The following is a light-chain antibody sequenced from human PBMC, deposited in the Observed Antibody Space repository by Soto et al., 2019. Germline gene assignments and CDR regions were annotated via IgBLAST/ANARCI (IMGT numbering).Light chain of an antibody. CDR1: SSDVGGYAS. Sequence: QSVLTQPRSVSGSHGQSVTISCTGTSSDVGGYASVSWYQHHPGKAPKLVIYAVSKRPSGVPDRFSGSKSGYTASLTISGLQAEDEADYYCCSYAGSVVFGGGTQLTVL. CDR2: AVS. V-gene: IGLV2-11*01. CDR3: CSYAGSVV. J-gene: IGLJ2*01.